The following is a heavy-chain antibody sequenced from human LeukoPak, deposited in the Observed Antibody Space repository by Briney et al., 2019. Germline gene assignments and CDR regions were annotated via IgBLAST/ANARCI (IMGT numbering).Heavy chain of an antibody. V-gene: IGHV1-24*01. Sequence: ASVKVSCKFSGYTLTELSMHWVRQAPGKGLEWMGGFDPEDGETIYAQKFQGRVTMTEDTSTATAYMELSSLRSEDTAVYYCAADSVAVWYFDLWGRGTLVTVSS. J-gene: IGHJ2*01. CDR1: GYTLTELS. CDR3: AADSVAVWYFDL. CDR2: FDPEDGET. D-gene: IGHD5-12*01.